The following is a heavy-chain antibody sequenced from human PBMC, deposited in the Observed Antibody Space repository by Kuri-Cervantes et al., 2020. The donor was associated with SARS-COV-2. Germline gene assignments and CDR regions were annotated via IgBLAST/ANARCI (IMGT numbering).Heavy chain of an antibody. CDR3: ARGVVDSDNSSFDI. D-gene: IGHD5-12*01. CDR2: IIPIFGTA. V-gene: IGHV1-69*05. J-gene: IGHJ3*02. CDR1: GGTFSSYA. Sequence: SVKVSCKASGGTFSSYAISWVRQAPGQGLEWMGGIIPIFGTANYAQKFQGRVTITTDESTSTAYMELSSLRSEDTAVYYCARGVVDSDNSSFDIWGQGTMVTVSS.